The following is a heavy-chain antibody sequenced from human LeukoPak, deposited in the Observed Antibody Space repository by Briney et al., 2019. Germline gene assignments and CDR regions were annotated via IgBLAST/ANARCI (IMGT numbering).Heavy chain of an antibody. V-gene: IGHV4-34*01. D-gene: IGHD3-10*01. J-gene: IGHJ4*02. CDR3: ARLSGKPKSNYYSGPIDY. CDR1: GGSFSDSY. Sequence: PSETLSLTCAVYGGSFSDSYWSWIRQPPGKGLEWIGSIYYSGTTYYNPSLKSRVTISVDTSKNQFSLKLNSVTAADTAVYYCARLSGKPKSNYYSGPIDYWGPGTLVTVSS. CDR2: IYYSGTT.